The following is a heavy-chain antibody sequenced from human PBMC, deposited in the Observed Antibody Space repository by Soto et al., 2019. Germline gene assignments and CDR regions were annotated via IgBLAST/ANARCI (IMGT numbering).Heavy chain of an antibody. J-gene: IGHJ4*02. CDR1: GYTFTSYD. D-gene: IGHD3-16*02. CDR2: MNPNSGNT. V-gene: IGHV1-8*01. CDR3: ARAVITFGGVIVTPSYYFDY. Sequence: ASVKVSCKASGYTFTSYDINWVRQATGQGLEWMGWMNPNSGNTGYAQKFQGRVTMTRNTSISTAYMELSSLRSEDTAAYYCARAVITFGGVIVTPSYYFDYWGQGTLVTVSS.